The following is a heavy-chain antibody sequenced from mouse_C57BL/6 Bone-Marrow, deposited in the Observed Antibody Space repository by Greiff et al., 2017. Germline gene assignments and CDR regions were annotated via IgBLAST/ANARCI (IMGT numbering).Heavy chain of an antibody. Sequence: DVKLVESGAELVRPGASVKLSCTASGFNIKDDYMHWVKQRPEQGLEWIGWIDPENGDTEYASKFQGKATITADTSSNTAYLQLSSLTSEDTAVYYCTTYYDYHDVWGTGTTVTVSS. J-gene: IGHJ1*03. V-gene: IGHV14-4*01. CDR3: TTYYDYHDV. CDR2: IDPENGDT. CDR1: GFNIKDDY. D-gene: IGHD2-4*01.